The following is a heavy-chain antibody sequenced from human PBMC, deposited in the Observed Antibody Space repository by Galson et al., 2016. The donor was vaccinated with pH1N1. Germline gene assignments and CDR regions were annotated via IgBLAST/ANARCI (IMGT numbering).Heavy chain of an antibody. J-gene: IGHJ4*02. V-gene: IGHV1-69*13. CDR2: IIGMFGTT. D-gene: IGHD5-18*01. CDR1: GYTFTHYA. Sequence: SVKVSCKASGYTFTHYAVNWVRQAPGQGLEWVGGIIGMFGTTTYAQKLQGRVTITAEELTSSSYMELTSLTSEDTALYYCARSRGYSYGSYYFDNWGQGTLVTVSS. CDR3: ARSRGYSYGSYYFDN.